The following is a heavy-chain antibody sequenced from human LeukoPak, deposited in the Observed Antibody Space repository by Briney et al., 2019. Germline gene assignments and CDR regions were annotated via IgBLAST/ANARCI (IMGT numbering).Heavy chain of an antibody. CDR2: VYTSGST. CDR3: AKGRYGMDV. Sequence: GGSLRLSCAASGFTVSSSYLSWVRQAPGKGLEWVSVVYTSGSTYYADSVKGRFTISRDNAKNSLYLQMNSLGTEDTALYYCAKGRYGMDVRGQGTTVTVSS. J-gene: IGHJ6*02. V-gene: IGHV3-53*05. CDR1: GFTVSSSY.